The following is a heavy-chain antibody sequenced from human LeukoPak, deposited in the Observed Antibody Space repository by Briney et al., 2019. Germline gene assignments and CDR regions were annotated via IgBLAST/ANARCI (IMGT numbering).Heavy chain of an antibody. J-gene: IGHJ4*02. Sequence: PSQTLSLTCAISGDSVSNNHAAWNWIRRSPSGGLEWLGRTYYRSKWHSDYAVSLKSRITINPDTSKNLFSLQLGSVTPEDTAVYYCARKTGTTGEAFDYWGQGTQVTVSS. D-gene: IGHD1-1*01. CDR3: ARKTGTTGEAFDY. CDR2: TYYRSKWHS. CDR1: GDSVSNNHAA. V-gene: IGHV6-1*01.